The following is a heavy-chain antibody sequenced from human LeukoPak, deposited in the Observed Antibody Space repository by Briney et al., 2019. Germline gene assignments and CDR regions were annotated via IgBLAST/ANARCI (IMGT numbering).Heavy chain of an antibody. CDR3: ARMDTAMDYYYYGMDV. CDR2: MNPNSGNT. CDR1: GYTFTSYY. J-gene: IGHJ6*02. D-gene: IGHD5-18*01. V-gene: IGHV1-8*02. Sequence: ASVKVSCKASGYTFTSYYMHWVRQATGQGLEWMGWMNPNSGNTGYAQKFQGRVTMTRNTSISTAYMELSSLRSEDTAVYYCARMDTAMDYYYYGMDVWGQGTTVTVSS.